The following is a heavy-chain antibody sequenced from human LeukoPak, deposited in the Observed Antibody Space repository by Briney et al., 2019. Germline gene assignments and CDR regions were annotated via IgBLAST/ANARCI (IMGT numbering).Heavy chain of an antibody. CDR1: GVSISSYY. Sequence: KPSEPLSLTCTVSGVSISSYYWSWIRPPPGKGLEWIGYIYTSGSTNYNPSLKSRVTISVDTTKNQFSLKLSSVTAADTAVYYCARRAGLVLGWFDPWGQGTLVTVSS. CDR2: IYTSGST. J-gene: IGHJ5*02. CDR3: ARRAGLVLGWFDP. D-gene: IGHD2-8*02. V-gene: IGHV4-4*09.